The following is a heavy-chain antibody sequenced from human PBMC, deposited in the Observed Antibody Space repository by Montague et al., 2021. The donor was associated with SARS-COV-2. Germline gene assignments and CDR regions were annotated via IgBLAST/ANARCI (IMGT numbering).Heavy chain of an antibody. V-gene: IGHV3-9*01. D-gene: IGHD3-10*01. J-gene: IGHJ3*01. Sequence: SLRLSCAASGFAFDDYAMHWVRQVPGRGLEWVSTICWDSSCGEYADSVKGRLTISRDNAKNFLFLQMNSLRPEDTALYYCAKNRDHYGRLNGAFDLWGQGTMYTVSS. CDR2: ICWDSSCG. CDR1: GFAFDDYA. CDR3: AKNRDHYGRLNGAFDL.